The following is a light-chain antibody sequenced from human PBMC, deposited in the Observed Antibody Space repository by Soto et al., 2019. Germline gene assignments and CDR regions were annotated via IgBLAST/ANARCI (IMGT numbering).Light chain of an antibody. CDR2: DAS. V-gene: IGKV1-33*01. CDR3: QQYDNFPL. J-gene: IGKJ4*01. Sequence: DIQMTQSPSSLSASVGDRVTITCQANHDIRNYLNWYQQKPGKAPKLLIYDASNVEAGVPSRFSGSGSGTDMTFTMTSLQPEDIATYDCQQYDNFPLFGGGTKVESK. CDR1: HDIRNY.